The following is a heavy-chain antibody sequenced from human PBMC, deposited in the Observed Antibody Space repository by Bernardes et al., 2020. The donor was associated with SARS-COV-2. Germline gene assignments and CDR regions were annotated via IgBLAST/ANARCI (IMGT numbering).Heavy chain of an antibody. J-gene: IGHJ3*01. V-gene: IGHV3-21*01. D-gene: IGHD3-3*01. Sequence: GGSLRLSCAASGFTFSSYGMNWVRQAPGKGLEWVSSISSSSSYIYYADSVKGRFTISRDNAKNSLYLQMNSLRAEDTAVYYYASGHFPPRATFGVVIFRGAFEYWGQGTMVTV. CDR2: ISSSSSYI. CDR1: GFTFSSYG. CDR3: ASGHFPPRATFGVVIFRGAFEY.